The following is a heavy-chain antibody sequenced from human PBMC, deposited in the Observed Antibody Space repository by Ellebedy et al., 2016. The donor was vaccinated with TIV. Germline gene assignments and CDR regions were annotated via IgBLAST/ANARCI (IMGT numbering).Heavy chain of an antibody. D-gene: IGHD2-8*02. Sequence: GESLKISCAVSGFTFSSYTMNWVRQAPGKGLEWFSSISSSSNYIHYGDSVKGRSTISRDSSHAILQMNSLRAEDTAVYYCAKDLRGGVSRYFDSWGQGTLVTVSS. CDR3: AKDLRGGVSRYFDS. CDR1: GFTFSSYT. J-gene: IGHJ4*02. V-gene: IGHV3-21*04. CDR2: ISSSSNYI.